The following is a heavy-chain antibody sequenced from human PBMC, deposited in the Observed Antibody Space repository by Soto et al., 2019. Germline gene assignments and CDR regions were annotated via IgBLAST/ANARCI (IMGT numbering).Heavy chain of an antibody. J-gene: IGHJ6*03. Sequence: GGSLRLSCAASGFTFSDYYMSWIRQAPGKGLEWVSYISSSGSTIYYADSVKGRFTISRDNAKNSLYLQMNSLRAEDTAVYYSARERRFLEWKTNWSYYYYMDVWGKGTTVTVSS. CDR3: ARERRFLEWKTNWSYYYYMDV. D-gene: IGHD3-3*01. V-gene: IGHV3-11*01. CDR2: ISSSGSTI. CDR1: GFTFSDYY.